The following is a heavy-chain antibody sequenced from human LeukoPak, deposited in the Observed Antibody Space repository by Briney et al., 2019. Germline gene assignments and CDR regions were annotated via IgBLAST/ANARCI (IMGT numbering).Heavy chain of an antibody. Sequence: GGSLRLSCAASGFTFSSYWMGWVRQAPGKGLEWVANIKQDGSEKYYVDSVKGRFTISRDNAKNSLYLQMNSLRAEDTAVYYCARTYGSGSYVGMDVWGQGTTVTVSS. V-gene: IGHV3-7*01. J-gene: IGHJ6*02. CDR2: IKQDGSEK. D-gene: IGHD3-10*01. CDR1: GFTFSSYW. CDR3: ARTYGSGSYVGMDV.